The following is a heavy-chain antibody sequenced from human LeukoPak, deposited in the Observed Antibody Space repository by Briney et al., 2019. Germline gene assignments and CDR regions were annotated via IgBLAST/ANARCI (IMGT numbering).Heavy chain of an antibody. CDR1: GFTFSSYW. J-gene: IGHJ4*02. Sequence: GGSLRLSCAASGFTFSSYWMSWVRQAPGKGLEWVANIKQDGSEKYYVDSVKGRFTISRDNGKNSLYLQMNSLRAEDTAVYYCARDGSGTAAAGSVRSDYWGQGTLVTVSS. CDR3: ARDGSGTAAAGSVRSDY. D-gene: IGHD6-13*01. V-gene: IGHV3-7*04. CDR2: IKQDGSEK.